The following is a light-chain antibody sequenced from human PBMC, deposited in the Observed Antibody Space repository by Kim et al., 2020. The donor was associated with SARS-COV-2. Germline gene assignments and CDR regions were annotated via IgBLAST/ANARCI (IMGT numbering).Light chain of an antibody. V-gene: IGLV3-21*02. J-gene: IGLJ3*02. Sequence: SYELTQPPSLSAAPVDTARIVCGGDNIEAKSVHWYQQRPGLAPVLVVYFNDDRLSGIPDRFSGSNSGNTATLPIASVEAGDEDAYFCPVFAGSGDRPVFG. CDR3: PVFAGSGDRPV. CDR1: NIEAKS. CDR2: FND.